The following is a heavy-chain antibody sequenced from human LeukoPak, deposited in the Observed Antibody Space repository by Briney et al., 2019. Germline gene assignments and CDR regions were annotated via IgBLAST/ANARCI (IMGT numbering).Heavy chain of an antibody. CDR1: GFTFSSYG. CDR2: IWYDGSNK. V-gene: IGHV3-33*01. D-gene: IGHD5-12*01. Sequence: GSSLRLSCAASGFTFSSYGMHWVRQAPGKGLEWVAVIWYDGSNKYYADSVKGRFTISRDNSKNTLYLQMNSLRAEDTAVYYCARARVATRIYYYYGMDVWGQGTTVTVSS. CDR3: ARARVATRIYYYYGMDV. J-gene: IGHJ6*02.